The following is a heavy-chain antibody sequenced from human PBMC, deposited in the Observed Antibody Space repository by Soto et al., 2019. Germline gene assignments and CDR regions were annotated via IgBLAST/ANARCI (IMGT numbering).Heavy chain of an antibody. CDR3: ARDSCSGGSCYCAH. J-gene: IGHJ4*02. V-gene: IGHV3-21*01. Sequence: EVQLVESGGGLVKPGGSLRLSCAASGFTFSSYSMNWVHQAPGKGLEWVSSISSSSSYIYYADSVKGRFTISRDNAKNSLYLQMNSLRAEDTAVYYCARDSCSGGSCYCAHWGQGTLVTVSS. CDR2: ISSSSSYI. D-gene: IGHD2-15*01. CDR1: GFTFSSYS.